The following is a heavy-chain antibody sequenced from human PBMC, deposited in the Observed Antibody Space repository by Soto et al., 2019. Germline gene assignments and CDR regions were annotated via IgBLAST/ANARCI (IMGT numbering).Heavy chain of an antibody. V-gene: IGHV4-4*02. Sequence: SETLSLTCAVSGGSISSINWWSWVRQPPGKGLEWIGEIYHSGSTNYNPSLKSRVTISVDKSKNQFSLKLSSVTAADTAVYYCARSVKLLWFGELPIFYYWGQGTLVTVSS. CDR2: IYHSGST. CDR1: GGSISSINW. CDR3: ARSVKLLWFGELPIFYY. D-gene: IGHD3-10*01. J-gene: IGHJ4*02.